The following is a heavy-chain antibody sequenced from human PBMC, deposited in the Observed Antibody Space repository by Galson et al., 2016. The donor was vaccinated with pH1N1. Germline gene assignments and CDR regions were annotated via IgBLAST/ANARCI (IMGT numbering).Heavy chain of an antibody. J-gene: IGHJ6*03. Sequence: QSGAEVKKAGESLKISCQASGYSFATDWIGWVRQTPGKGLEWVGIIYPGDSDTKYSPSFQGQVTMSVDKSISTAYLQWTSLKASDTAMYYCARLSMDPPYYFYFCMDVWGRGTTVTVSS. D-gene: IGHD2/OR15-2a*01. CDR2: IYPGDSDT. V-gene: IGHV5-51*03. CDR3: ARLSMDPPYYFYFCMDV. CDR1: GYSFATDW.